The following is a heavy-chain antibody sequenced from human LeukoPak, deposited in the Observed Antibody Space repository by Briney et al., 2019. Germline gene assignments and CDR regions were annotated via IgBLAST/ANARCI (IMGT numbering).Heavy chain of an antibody. J-gene: IGHJ6*02. CDR1: GFTFSSYA. V-gene: IGHV3-30*04. D-gene: IGHD2-2*03. CDR2: ISYDGSNK. CDR3: ARDDGYCSSTSCYASYYYYGMDV. Sequence: GRSLRLSCAASGFTFSSYAMHWVRQAPGKGLEWVAVISYDGSNKYYADSVKGRFTISRDNSKNTLYLQMNSLRAEDTAVYYCARDDGYCSSTSCYASYYYYGMDVWGQGTTVTVTS.